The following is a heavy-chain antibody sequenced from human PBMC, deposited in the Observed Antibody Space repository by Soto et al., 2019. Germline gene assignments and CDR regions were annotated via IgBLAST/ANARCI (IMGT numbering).Heavy chain of an antibody. Sequence: SETLSLTCAVYGGSFSGYYWSWIRQPPGKGLEWIGEINHSGSTNYNPSLKSRVTISVDTSKNQFSLKLSSVTAADTAVYYCARGVVLEDYWGQGTLVTVSS. CDR3: ARGVVLEDY. CDR2: INHSGST. CDR1: GGSFSGYY. J-gene: IGHJ4*02. D-gene: IGHD1-1*01. V-gene: IGHV4-34*01.